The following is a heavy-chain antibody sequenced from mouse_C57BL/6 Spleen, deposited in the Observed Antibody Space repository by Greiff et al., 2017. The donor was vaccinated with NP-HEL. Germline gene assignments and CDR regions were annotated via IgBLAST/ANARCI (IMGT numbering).Heavy chain of an antibody. CDR3: ARYDYDRGDWYFDV. D-gene: IGHD2-4*01. CDR1: GYTFTSYW. J-gene: IGHJ1*03. V-gene: IGHV1-64*01. Sequence: VQLQQPGAELVKPGASVKLSCKASGYTFTSYWMHWVKQRPGQGLEWIGMIHPNSGSTNYNEKFKSKATLTVDKSSSTAYMQLSSLTSEDSAVYYCARYDYDRGDWYFDVWGTGTTVTVSS. CDR2: IHPNSGST.